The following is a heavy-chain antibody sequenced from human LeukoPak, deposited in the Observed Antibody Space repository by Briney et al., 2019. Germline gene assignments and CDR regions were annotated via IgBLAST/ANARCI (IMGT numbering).Heavy chain of an antibody. CDR1: GFTFSSYG. CDR2: IWYDGSNK. D-gene: IGHD4-17*01. V-gene: IGHV3-33*01. J-gene: IGHJ3*02. Sequence: GRSLRLSCAASGFTFSSYGMHWVRQAPGKGLEWVAVIWYDGSNKYYADSVKGRFTISRDNAKNSLYLQMNSLRAEDTAVYYCARDDGDGGAFDIWGQGTMVTVSS. CDR3: ARDDGDGGAFDI.